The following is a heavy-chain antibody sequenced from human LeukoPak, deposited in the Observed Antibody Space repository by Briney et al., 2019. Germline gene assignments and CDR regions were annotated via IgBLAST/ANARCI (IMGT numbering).Heavy chain of an antibody. CDR3: ARISGGVPYYYYMDV. CDR2: INHSGST. J-gene: IGHJ6*03. Sequence: PSETLSLTCAVYGGSFSGYYWSWIRQPPGKGLEWIGEINHSGSTNYNPSLKSRVTISVDTSKNQFSLKLSSVTAADTAVYYCARISGGVPYYYYMDVWGKGTTVTVSS. D-gene: IGHD3-10*01. V-gene: IGHV4-34*01. CDR1: GGSFSGYY.